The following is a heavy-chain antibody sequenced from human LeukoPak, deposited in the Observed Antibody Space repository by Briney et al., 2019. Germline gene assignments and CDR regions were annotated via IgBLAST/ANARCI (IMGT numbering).Heavy chain of an antibody. V-gene: IGHV3-53*01. CDR2: IYSGGST. CDR3: ARGGSYDDILKGKRHREFDP. J-gene: IGHJ5*02. CDR1: GFTVSSNY. Sequence: GGSLRLSCAASGFTVSSNYMSWVRQAPGKGLEWVSVIYSGGSTYYADSVKGRFTISRDNSKNTLYLQMNSLRAEDTAVYYCARGGSYDDILKGKRHREFDPWGQGTLVTVSS. D-gene: IGHD3-9*01.